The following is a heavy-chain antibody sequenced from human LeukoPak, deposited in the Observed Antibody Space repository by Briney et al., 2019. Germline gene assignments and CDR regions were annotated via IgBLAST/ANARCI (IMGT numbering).Heavy chain of an antibody. CDR2: INPIGGTT. D-gene: IGHD3-3*01. CDR3: ALKGVYYDFWSGYESWFDP. J-gene: IGHJ5*02. CDR1: GYTFTSYY. Sequence: ASVKVSCKTSGYTFTSYYIHWVRQAPGQGLEWMGIINPIGGTTDYPQKFQGRVTITADESTSTAYMELSSLRSEDTAVYYCALKGVYYDFWSGYESWFDPWGQGTLVTVSS. V-gene: IGHV1-46*01.